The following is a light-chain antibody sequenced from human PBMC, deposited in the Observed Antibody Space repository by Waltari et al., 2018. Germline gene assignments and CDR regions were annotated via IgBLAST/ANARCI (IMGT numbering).Light chain of an antibody. Sequence: EVVMTQSPAALSVSQGERVTLPCKASQHIDNNLAWYQQKPGQCPRLLIYHASTRAAGVPARFSGSGSGTEFTLTISSLQSEDCAVYYCQQYNRWPPLTFGGGTKVEIK. J-gene: IGKJ4*01. V-gene: IGKV3-15*01. CDR3: QQYNRWPPLT. CDR1: QHIDNN. CDR2: HAS.